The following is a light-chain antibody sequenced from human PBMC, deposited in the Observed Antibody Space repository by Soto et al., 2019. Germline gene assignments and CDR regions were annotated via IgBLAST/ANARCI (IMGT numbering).Light chain of an antibody. J-gene: IGKJ4*01. CDR1: QSVTSRY. CDR2: GAS. CDR3: QQHGISPLT. V-gene: IGKV3-20*01. Sequence: EIVLTQSPGTLSLSPGERATLSCRASQSVTSRYLGWSQQKPGQAPRLLIYGASSRATGIPDRFSGSGSGTDFTLTISRLEPEDFAVYYCQQHGISPLTFGGGTKVDIK.